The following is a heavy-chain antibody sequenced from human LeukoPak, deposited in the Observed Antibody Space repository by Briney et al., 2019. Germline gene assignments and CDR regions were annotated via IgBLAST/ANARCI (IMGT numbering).Heavy chain of an antibody. CDR1: XXTFSSYA. J-gene: IGHJ3*02. CDR2: ISGSGGST. V-gene: IGHV3-23*01. Sequence: GGSLRLSCXASXXTFSSYAMNWVRQAPGKGLEWVSVISGSGGSTYYADSVKGRFTMSRDNSKNTLYLQMNSLRAEDTAVYYCAKERGNGVRGAFDIWGQGTMVTVSS. CDR3: AKERGNGVRGAFDI. D-gene: IGHD4-17*01.